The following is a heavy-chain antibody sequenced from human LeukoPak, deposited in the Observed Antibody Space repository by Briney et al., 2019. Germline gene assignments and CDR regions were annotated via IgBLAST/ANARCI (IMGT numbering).Heavy chain of an antibody. J-gene: IGHJ4*02. CDR1: GGSFSGYY. V-gene: IGHV4-34*01. CDR3: ARALYDFWSGYYTD. Sequence: SETLSLTCAVYGGSFSGYYWSWLRQPPGKGLEWMGEINHSGSTNYNPSLKSRVTISVDTSKNQFSLKLSSVTAADTAVYYCARALYDFWSGYYTDWGQGTLVTVSS. CDR2: INHSGST. D-gene: IGHD3-3*01.